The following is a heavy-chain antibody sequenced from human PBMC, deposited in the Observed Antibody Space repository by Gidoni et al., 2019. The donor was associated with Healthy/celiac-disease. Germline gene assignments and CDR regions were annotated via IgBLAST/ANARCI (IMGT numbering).Heavy chain of an antibody. CDR1: GYSFTSYW. V-gene: IGHV5-10-1*03. J-gene: IGHJ4*02. CDR3: ARGGAGGVSGVDPIPSC. D-gene: IGHD2-15*01. CDR2: IDPSDSYT. Sequence: EVQLVQSGAEVKKPGESLRISCKGSGYSFTSYWISWVRQMPGKGLEWMGRIDPSDSYTNYSPSFQGHVTISADKSISTAYLQWSSLKASDTAMYYCARGGAGGVSGVDPIPSCWGQGTLVTVSS.